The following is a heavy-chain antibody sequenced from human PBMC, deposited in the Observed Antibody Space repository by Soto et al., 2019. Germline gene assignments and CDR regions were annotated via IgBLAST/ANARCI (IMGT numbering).Heavy chain of an antibody. CDR3: ARIGWGYDYVWGRYFDH. V-gene: IGHV3-21*01. Sequence: GGSLRLSCAASGFTFSSYSMNWVRQAPGKGLEWVSSISSSSSYIYYADSVKGRFTISRDNAKNSLYLQMNSLRAEDTAVYYCARIGWGYDYVWGRYFDHWGQGNLVTVS. J-gene: IGHJ4*02. CDR2: ISSSSSYI. CDR1: GFTFSSYS. D-gene: IGHD3-16*01.